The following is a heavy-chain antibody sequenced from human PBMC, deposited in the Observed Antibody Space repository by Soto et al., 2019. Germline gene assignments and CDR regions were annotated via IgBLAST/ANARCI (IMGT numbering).Heavy chain of an antibody. V-gene: IGHV3-23*01. Sequence: EVQLLESGGGLVQPGGSLRLSCVGSGFFFSSYTMTWVRQAPGKGLEWVSRVSATSENTYYADSVRGRFPISRDNTKNTLFLQQHRPAAEDTAMYYCAEEWEQQWVRLPFDYWGQGILVIVSS. J-gene: IGHJ4*02. D-gene: IGHD1-26*01. CDR3: AEEWEQQWVRLPFDY. CDR2: VSATSENT. CDR1: GFFFSSYT.